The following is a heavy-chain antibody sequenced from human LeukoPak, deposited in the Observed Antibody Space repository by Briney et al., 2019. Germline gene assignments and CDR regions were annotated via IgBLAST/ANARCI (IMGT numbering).Heavy chain of an antibody. J-gene: IGHJ3*02. V-gene: IGHV4-39*01. CDR1: GGSISGSYYY. D-gene: IGHD2-2*01. CDR3: ARYCSSTSCYRVDAFDI. CDR2: IYYSGST. Sequence: SETLSLTCTVSGGSISGSYYYWGWIRQPPGKGLDWIGNIYYSGSTYYNPSLKSRVTISVDASKNQFSLKLSSVTAADTAVYYCARYCSSTSCYRVDAFDIWGQGTMVTVSS.